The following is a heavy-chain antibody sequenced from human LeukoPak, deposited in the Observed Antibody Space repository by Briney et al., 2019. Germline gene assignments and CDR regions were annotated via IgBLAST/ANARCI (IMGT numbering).Heavy chain of an antibody. CDR2: ISSSSYI. CDR1: GFTFSSYG. D-gene: IGHD2-2*01. Sequence: GGSLRLSCAASGFTFSSYGMHWVRQAPAKGLEWVSSISSSSYIYYADSVKGRFTISRDNAKNSLYLQMNSPRAEDTAVYYCARVGDCSSTSCYANYYYYGMDVWGQGTTVTVSS. V-gene: IGHV3-21*01. CDR3: ARVGDCSSTSCYANYYYYGMDV. J-gene: IGHJ6*02.